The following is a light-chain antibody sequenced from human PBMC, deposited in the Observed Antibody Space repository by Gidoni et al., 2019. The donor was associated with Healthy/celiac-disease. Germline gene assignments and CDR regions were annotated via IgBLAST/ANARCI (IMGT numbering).Light chain of an antibody. CDR2: GAS. V-gene: IGKV3-15*01. Sequence: VMTQSPAIVSVSPGDTPTLSCRASQAINSNLAWYQQRPGQAPRLLIYGASTRATGIPARFSGSGSGTEFTLTISSLQFEDFAVYYCHQYRNWPSLTFGGGTKVDIK. J-gene: IGKJ4*01. CDR3: HQYRNWPSLT. CDR1: QAINSN.